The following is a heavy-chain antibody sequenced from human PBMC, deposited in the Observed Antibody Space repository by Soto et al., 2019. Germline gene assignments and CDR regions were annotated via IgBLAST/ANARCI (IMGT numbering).Heavy chain of an antibody. J-gene: IGHJ6*02. CDR1: GFSLSSSGVG. Sequence: GPTLVNTTQSLKLTCTFSGFSLSSSGVGLGWICEPQGKSLKLLALSYWNDDKRYSPSLKSRLTITKDTSKNQVVLTMTNMDPVDTATYYCAHRRRLCCIAAAGTRRTGYYYYGMDVWGQGTTVTAYS. CDR2: SYWNDDK. V-gene: IGHV2-5*01. D-gene: IGHD6-13*01. CDR3: AHRRRLCCIAAAGTRRTGYYYYGMDV.